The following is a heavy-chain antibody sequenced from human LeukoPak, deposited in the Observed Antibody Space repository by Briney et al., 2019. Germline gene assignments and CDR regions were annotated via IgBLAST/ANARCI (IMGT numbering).Heavy chain of an antibody. V-gene: IGHV1-69*06. CDR2: IIPIFGTA. CDR3: ARGFRSRRGYSYGSHYYYGMDV. Sequence: SVKVSCTASGGTFSGYAISWVRQAPGQGLEWMGGIIPIFGTANYAQKFQGRVTITADKSTSTAYMELSSLRSEDTAVYYCARGFRSRRGYSYGSHYYYGMDVWGKGTTVTVSS. CDR1: GGTFSGYA. J-gene: IGHJ6*04. D-gene: IGHD5-18*01.